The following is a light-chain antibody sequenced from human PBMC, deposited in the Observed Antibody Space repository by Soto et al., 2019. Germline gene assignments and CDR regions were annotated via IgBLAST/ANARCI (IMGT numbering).Light chain of an antibody. CDR1: QSVRSTY. CDR3: QQYGDWPLT. Sequence: DIVMTQSPVTLSVSPGERPNISCSPSQSVRSTYLAWYQQKPGQAPRLLIFGVSNRDAGIPARFSGSGSGTEFTLTISSLQSEDFAVYYCQQYGDWPLTFGGGTKVDIK. CDR2: GVS. J-gene: IGKJ4*01. V-gene: IGKV3-15*01.